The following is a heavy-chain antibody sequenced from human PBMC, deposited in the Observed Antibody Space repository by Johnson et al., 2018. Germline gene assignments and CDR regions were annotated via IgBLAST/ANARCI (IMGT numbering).Heavy chain of an antibody. D-gene: IGHD3-22*01. J-gene: IGHJ3*02. Sequence: QVQLQESGPGLVKPSETLSLTCSVSGASISSTFHYWGWIRQAPGKGLEWIGSMYYSGSNHYNPSLKSRVTISIATSKSHFSLKVNYVTAADTAVYYRARHTEIDDAFEIWGQETMVTVSS. CDR2: MYYSGSN. CDR1: GASISSTFHY. CDR3: ARHTEIDDAFEI. V-gene: IGHV4-39*01.